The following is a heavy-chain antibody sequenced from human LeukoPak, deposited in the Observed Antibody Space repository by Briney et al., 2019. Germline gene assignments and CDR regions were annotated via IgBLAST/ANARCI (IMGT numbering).Heavy chain of an antibody. V-gene: IGHV4-59*08. CDR3: ARHFTYYYDSSGYPRDIFDI. CDR2: IYYSGST. J-gene: IGHJ3*02. Sequence: SETLSLTRSVSGGSISGYYWSWIRQSPGNGLVWIGYIYYSGSTNYNPSLKSRVTISVDMSKNQFSLKLCSVTAADTALYYCARHFTYYYDSSGYPRDIFDIWGQGTMVTVSS. CDR1: GGSISGYY. D-gene: IGHD3-22*01.